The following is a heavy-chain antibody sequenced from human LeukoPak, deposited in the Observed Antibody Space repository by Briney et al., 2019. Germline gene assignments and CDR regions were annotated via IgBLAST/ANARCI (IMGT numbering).Heavy chain of an antibody. CDR3: ARLPASSPDC. V-gene: IGHV1-8*01. D-gene: IGHD6-13*01. CDR1: GYTFTSYD. Sequence: ASVKVSCRASGYTFTSYDINWARQAPGQGLEWMGWMNPNSGNTVYAQKFQGRVTMTRNTSIGTAYMELSSLRSEDTAVYYCARLPASSPDCWGQGTLVTVSS. J-gene: IGHJ4*02. CDR2: MNPNSGNT.